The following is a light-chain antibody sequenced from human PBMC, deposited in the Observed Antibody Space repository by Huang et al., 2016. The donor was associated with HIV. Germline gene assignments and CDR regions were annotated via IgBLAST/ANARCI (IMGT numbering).Light chain of an antibody. CDR1: QCVSSSY. CDR2: GAS. Sequence: EIVLTQSPGTLSLSPGERATLSCRASQCVSSSYLAWYQQKPGQAPRLLIYGASSRATGIPDRFSGSGSGTDFTLTISRLEPEDFAVYYCQQYGNSLTFGGGTKVEIK. V-gene: IGKV3-20*01. CDR3: QQYGNSLT. J-gene: IGKJ4*01.